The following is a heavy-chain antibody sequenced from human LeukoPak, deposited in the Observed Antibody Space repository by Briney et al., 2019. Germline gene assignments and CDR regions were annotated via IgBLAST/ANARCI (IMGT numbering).Heavy chain of an antibody. CDR3: ANMQNYYYGMDV. CDR2: IYYNGST. V-gene: IGHV4-39*01. Sequence: SETLSLTCTVSGGSISSSSYFWDWIRQPPGKGLEWIGSIYYNGSTYYNPSLKSRVTISVDTSKSQFSLKLGSVTAADTAVYYCANMQNYYYGMDVWGHGTTVTVSS. J-gene: IGHJ6*02. D-gene: IGHD2-2*01. CDR1: GGSISSSSYF.